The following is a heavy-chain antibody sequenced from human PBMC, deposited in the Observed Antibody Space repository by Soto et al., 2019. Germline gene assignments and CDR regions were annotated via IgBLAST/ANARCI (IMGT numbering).Heavy chain of an antibody. V-gene: IGHV1-8*01. CDR1: GYTFATYD. Sequence: QVQLVQSGAEVKKPGASVKVSCKASGYTFATYDIAWVRQATGPGLGWMGWMNPNTGNTGYAQACRGRVTMTRNTSITTDYMELSSLRSEDTAVYFCARRKERSGPYYLDYWGQGTLVTVSS. CDR2: MNPNTGNT. D-gene: IGHD6-25*01. CDR3: ARRKERSGPYYLDY. J-gene: IGHJ4*02.